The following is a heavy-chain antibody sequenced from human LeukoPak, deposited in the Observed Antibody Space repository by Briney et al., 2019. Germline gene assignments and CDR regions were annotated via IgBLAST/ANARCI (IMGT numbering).Heavy chain of an antibody. CDR2: INSDGSST. CDR3: ARQDSSGQFDP. Sequence: GGSLRLSCAASGFAFSSYWMHWVRQAPGKGLLWVSRINSDGSSTSYADSVKGRFTISRDNAKNTLYLQMNSLRAEDTAVYYCARQDSSGQFDPWGQGTLVTVSS. J-gene: IGHJ5*02. V-gene: IGHV3-74*01. CDR1: GFAFSSYW. D-gene: IGHD6-19*01.